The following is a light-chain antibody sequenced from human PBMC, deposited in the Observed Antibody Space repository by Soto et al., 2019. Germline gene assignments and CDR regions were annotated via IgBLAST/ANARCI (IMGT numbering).Light chain of an antibody. CDR3: QQRRYWPVT. V-gene: IGKV3-11*01. CDR2: GAS. Sequence: EIVLTQSPAILSMSPGERATLSCRASQSVSSYFAWYQQTPGQAPRLLIYGASNRATGVPARFSGSGSGTDFNLTISSLEPEDFAVYYCQQRRYWPVTFGQGTKVEIK. J-gene: IGKJ1*01. CDR1: QSVSSY.